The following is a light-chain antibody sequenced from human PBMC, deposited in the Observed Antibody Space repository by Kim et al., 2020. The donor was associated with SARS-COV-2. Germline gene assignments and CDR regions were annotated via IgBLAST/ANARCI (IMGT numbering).Light chain of an antibody. CDR1: QSVSSTY. Sequence: LSAGARATLSCRASQSVSSTYLAWYQQKPGQAPRLLMSDASTRATGIPDRFSGSGSETDFTLTISRLEPEDFAVYYCQQYDTSRTFGQGTKVDIK. V-gene: IGKV3-20*01. J-gene: IGKJ1*01. CDR2: DAS. CDR3: QQYDTSRT.